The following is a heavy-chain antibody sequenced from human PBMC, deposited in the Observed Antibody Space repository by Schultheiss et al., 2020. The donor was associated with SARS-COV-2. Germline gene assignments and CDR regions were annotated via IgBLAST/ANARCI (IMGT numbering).Heavy chain of an antibody. CDR1: GGSIRSYY. V-gene: IGHV4-59*08. CDR2: IYYSGST. J-gene: IGHJ4*02. D-gene: IGHD5-18*01. Sequence: SQTLSLTCTVAGGSIRSYYWSWIRQPPGKGLEWIGYIYYSGSTNYNPSLKSRVTISVDTSKNLFSLKLTSVIAADTAVYYCAGSGYRYGARWWGQGTLVTVSS. CDR3: AGSGYRYGARW.